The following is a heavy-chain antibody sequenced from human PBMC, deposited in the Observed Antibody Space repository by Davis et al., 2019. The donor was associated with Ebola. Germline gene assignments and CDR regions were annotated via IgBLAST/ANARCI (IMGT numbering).Heavy chain of an antibody. J-gene: IGHJ4*02. CDR3: ATTPRYSSHGAYFDY. CDR1: GYTFTSYG. CDR2: MNPNSGNT. D-gene: IGHD4-11*01. Sequence: ASVKVSCKASGYTFTSYGISWVRQATGQGLEWMGWMNPNSGNTGYAQKFQGRVTMTRNTSISTAYMELSSLRSDDTAMYYCATTPRYSSHGAYFDYWGQGTLVTVSS. V-gene: IGHV1-8*02.